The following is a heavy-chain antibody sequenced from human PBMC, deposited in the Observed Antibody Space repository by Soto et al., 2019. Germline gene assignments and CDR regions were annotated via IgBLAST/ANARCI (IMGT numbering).Heavy chain of an antibody. D-gene: IGHD3-16*01. CDR1: GFTFSSFA. V-gene: IGHV3-30*03. Sequence: QELLVESGGGVVQPGRSLRLSCAASGFTFSSFAMHWVRQAPGKGLEWVSFISFNGLSQFYPDSIRGRFTISRDNSKNTLYLQLDSLRPDDTAFYYCARGGRGLRGAFDVWGQGTEVSVS. CDR2: ISFNGLSQ. J-gene: IGHJ3*01. CDR3: ARGGRGLRGAFDV.